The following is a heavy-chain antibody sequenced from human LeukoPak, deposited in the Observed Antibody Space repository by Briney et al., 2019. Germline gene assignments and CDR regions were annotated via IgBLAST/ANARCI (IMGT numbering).Heavy chain of an antibody. CDR2: INPNSGGT. V-gene: IGHV1-2*02. CDR3: TRSLKFVGGFDL. J-gene: IGHJ3*01. D-gene: IGHD4-23*01. Sequence: ASVKVSCKAPKYTFTDYYIHWVRQAPGQGLEWMGWINPNSGGTKYAQKFQGRVTMTRDTSISTAYMELSSLTSDDTAVYYCTRSLKFVGGFDLWGQGTMVTVSS. CDR1: KYTFTDYY.